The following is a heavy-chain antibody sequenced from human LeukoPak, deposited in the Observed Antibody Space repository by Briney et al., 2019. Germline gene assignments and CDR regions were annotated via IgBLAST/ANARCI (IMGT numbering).Heavy chain of an antibody. Sequence: ASETLSLTCTVSGGSISSYYWSWIRQPAGKGLEWIGEINHSGGTNYNPSLKSRVTISVDTSKNQFSLKLSSVTAADTAVYYCASLYYDSSDYYSFDYWGQGTLVTVSS. D-gene: IGHD3-22*01. CDR1: GGSISSYY. V-gene: IGHV4-34*01. J-gene: IGHJ4*02. CDR3: ASLYYDSSDYYSFDY. CDR2: INHSGGT.